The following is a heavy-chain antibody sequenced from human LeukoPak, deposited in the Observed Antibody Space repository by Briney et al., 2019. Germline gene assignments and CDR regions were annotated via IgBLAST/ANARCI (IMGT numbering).Heavy chain of an antibody. D-gene: IGHD3-22*01. CDR3: AKCDGPYYDSSGYYY. J-gene: IGHJ4*02. CDR2: ISGSGGST. Sequence: GGSLRLSCAASGFTSSSYAMSWVRQAPGKGLEWISAISGSGGSTYYADSVKGRFTISRDNSKNTLYLQMNSLRAEDTAVYYCAKCDGPYYDSSGYYYWGQGTLVTVSS. V-gene: IGHV3-23*01. CDR1: GFTSSSYA.